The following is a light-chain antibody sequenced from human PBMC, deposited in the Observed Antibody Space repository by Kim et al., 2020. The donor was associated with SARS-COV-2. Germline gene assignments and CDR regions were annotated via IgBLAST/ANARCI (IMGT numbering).Light chain of an antibody. CDR2: KDS. CDR3: QAWDSSTVV. Sequence: SYELTQPPSVSVSPGQTASITCSGDKLGDKYACWYQQKPGQSPVLVIYKDSKRPSGIPERFSGSNSGNTATLTISGTQAMDEADYYCQAWDSSTVVFGGGTQLTFL. V-gene: IGLV3-1*01. CDR1: KLGDKY. J-gene: IGLJ2*01.